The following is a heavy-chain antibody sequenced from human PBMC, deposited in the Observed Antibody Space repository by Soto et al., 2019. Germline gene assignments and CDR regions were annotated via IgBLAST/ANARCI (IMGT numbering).Heavy chain of an antibody. CDR2: ISAYNGNT. CDR3: ARDTGFDCSGGSCPTLDFDY. V-gene: IGHV1-18*04. CDR1: GYTFTSSG. J-gene: IGHJ4*02. D-gene: IGHD2-15*01. Sequence: ASVKVSCKASGYTFTSSGISWVRQAPGQGLEWMGWISAYNGNTNYAQKLQGRVTMTTDTSTSTAYMEPRSLRSDDTAVYYCARDTGFDCSGGSCPTLDFDYWGQGTLVTVSS.